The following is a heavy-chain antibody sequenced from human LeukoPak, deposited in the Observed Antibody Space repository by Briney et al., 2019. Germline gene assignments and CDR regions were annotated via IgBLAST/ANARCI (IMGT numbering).Heavy chain of an antibody. D-gene: IGHD6-19*01. Sequence: ASVKVSCKASGYTFTGYYMHWVRQAPGQGLEWMGRINPNSGGTNYAQKFQGRVTMTRDTSISTAYMELSRLRSDDTAVYYCARDIAVAGTPGDYWGQGTLVTVSS. J-gene: IGHJ4*02. CDR1: GYTFTGYY. CDR3: ARDIAVAGTPGDY. V-gene: IGHV1-2*06. CDR2: INPNSGGT.